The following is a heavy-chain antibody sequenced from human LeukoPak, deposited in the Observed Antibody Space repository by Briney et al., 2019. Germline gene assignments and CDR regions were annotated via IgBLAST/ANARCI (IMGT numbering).Heavy chain of an antibody. CDR1: GGSFSGYY. Sequence: PSETLSLTCAVYGGSFSGYYWSWIRQPPGKGLEWIGEINHSGSTSYNPSLMSRVTISVDTSKNQFSLKLSSVTAADTAVYYCAGPGATPGYWGQGTLVTVSS. CDR3: AGPGATPGY. V-gene: IGHV4-34*01. CDR2: INHSGST. D-gene: IGHD5-12*01. J-gene: IGHJ4*02.